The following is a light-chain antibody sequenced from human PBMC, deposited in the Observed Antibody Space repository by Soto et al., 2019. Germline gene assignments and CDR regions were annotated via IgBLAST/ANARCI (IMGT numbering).Light chain of an antibody. V-gene: IGLV2-14*03. Sequence: QSVLTQPASVSGSPGQSITISCTGTSSDIGAYNFVSWYQQHPGKAPKLMLYYVNIRPSGVSNRFSGSKSGNTASLTISGLQAEDEADYYCTSWTTSTTMIFGGGTKLTVL. CDR1: SSDIGAYNF. J-gene: IGLJ2*01. CDR3: TSWTTSTTMI. CDR2: YVN.